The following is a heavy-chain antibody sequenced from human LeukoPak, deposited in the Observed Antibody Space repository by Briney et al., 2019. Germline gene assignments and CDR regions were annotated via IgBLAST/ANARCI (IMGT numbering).Heavy chain of an antibody. J-gene: IGHJ2*01. CDR1: GAXLRGSY. CDR3: ARGGNGWYFDL. Sequence: SETLSLTCAVPGAXLRGSYCSWIRQPPGKGLQWIGQIDHSGSTHSIPSLKSRVTISLDTSQSQVSLKVNSVTAADTAVYFCARGGNGWYFDLWGRGTLVTVSS. D-gene: IGHD1-14*01. CDR2: IDHSGST. V-gene: IGHV4-34*01.